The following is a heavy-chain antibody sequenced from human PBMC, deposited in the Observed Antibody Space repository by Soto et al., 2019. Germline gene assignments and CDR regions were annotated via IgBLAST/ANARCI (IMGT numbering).Heavy chain of an antibody. Sequence: SETLSLTCAVYGGSFSDYFWTWIRQPPGKGLEWIGEINHSGSTNFNPSLKSRVAISADTFRNQFSLRVTSVTAADTAVYYCARGGIQLSYAYDYWGQGILVTVSS. CDR1: GGSFSDYF. CDR3: ARGGIQLSYAYDY. CDR2: INHSGST. D-gene: IGHD5-18*01. J-gene: IGHJ4*02. V-gene: IGHV4-34*01.